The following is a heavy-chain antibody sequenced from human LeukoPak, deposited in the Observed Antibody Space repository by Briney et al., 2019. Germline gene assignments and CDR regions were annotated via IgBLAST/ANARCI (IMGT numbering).Heavy chain of an antibody. CDR2: ISASGGST. D-gene: IGHD2-15*01. J-gene: IGHJ4*02. CDR3: AKGPQSAATTGSPYY. Sequence: GGSLRLSCAASGFTFSSYAMNWVRQAPGMGLEWVSAISASGGSTYYADSVKGRFTISRDNSKNTLYLQMSSLRAEDTAVYYCAKGPQSAATTGSPYYWGQGTLVTVSS. CDR1: GFTFSSYA. V-gene: IGHV3-23*01.